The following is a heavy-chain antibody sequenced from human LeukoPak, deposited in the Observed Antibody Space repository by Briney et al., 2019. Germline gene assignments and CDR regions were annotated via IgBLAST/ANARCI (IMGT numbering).Heavy chain of an antibody. Sequence: ASVKVSCKASGYTFTSYGISWVRQAPGQGLEWMGWISAYNGNTNYAQKLQGRVTMTTDTSTSTAYMELRSLRSDDTAVYYCARENSSSWYHYYHYYYMDVWGKGTTVTVSS. V-gene: IGHV1-18*01. J-gene: IGHJ6*03. D-gene: IGHD6-13*01. CDR3: ARENSSSWYHYYHYYYMDV. CDR1: GYTFTSYG. CDR2: ISAYNGNT.